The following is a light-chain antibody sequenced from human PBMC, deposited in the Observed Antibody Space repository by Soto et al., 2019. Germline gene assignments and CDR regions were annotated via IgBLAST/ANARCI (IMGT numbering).Light chain of an antibody. J-gene: IGKJ1*01. CDR2: AAS. CDR1: QGIANY. Sequence: DIQMNQSPSSLSASVGDRVTITCRASQGIANYLAWYQHKPGKVPNLLIYAASTLQSGVPSRFSGGGSGTDFTLTISSLQPEDVATYYCQKYNSAPRTFGQGTKVE. V-gene: IGKV1-27*01. CDR3: QKYNSAPRT.